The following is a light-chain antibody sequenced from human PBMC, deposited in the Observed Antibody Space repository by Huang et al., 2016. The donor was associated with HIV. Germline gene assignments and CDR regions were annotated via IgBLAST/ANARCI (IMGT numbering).Light chain of an antibody. V-gene: IGKV3-15*01. CDR1: QNIRTN. CDR3: QHYHDWPPLA. Sequence: EIVMTQSPATLSVSPGERATLSCRASQNIRTNVAWYQQNRGQPPRLLIYGASTRAAGIPARFSGSGSGTEFTLILTSLQSEDFAVYYCQHYHDWPPLAFGGGTKVEIK. CDR2: GAS. J-gene: IGKJ4*01.